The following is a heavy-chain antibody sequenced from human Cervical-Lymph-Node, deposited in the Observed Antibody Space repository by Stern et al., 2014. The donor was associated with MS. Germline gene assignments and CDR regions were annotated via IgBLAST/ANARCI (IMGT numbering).Heavy chain of an antibody. J-gene: IGHJ6*02. CDR2: MNPNSVNK. V-gene: IGHV1-8*01. Sequence: VQLVESGAEVKKPGASVKVSCKASGYTFTNYNIDWVRQATGQGLEWMGWMNPNSVNKGYAQRFQGRVTMTRDTSTSTAYMELSSLKAEDTAVYYCARVRFYGSGIYYALGDGMDVWGQGTTVTVSS. D-gene: IGHD3-10*01. CDR3: ARVRFYGSGIYYALGDGMDV. CDR1: GYTFTNYN.